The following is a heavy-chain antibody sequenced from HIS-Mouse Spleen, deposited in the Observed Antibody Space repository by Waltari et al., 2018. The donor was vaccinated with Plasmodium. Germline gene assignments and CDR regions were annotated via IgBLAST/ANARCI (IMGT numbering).Heavy chain of an antibody. Sequence: EVQLVESGGGLVQPGGPLRLSCAASGFTFSSYGMHWVRHAPGKGLVWGGRIRKEWSTTRYVDYVKGRCTISRDNAKNTLYLQMNSLRAKDTAVYYCARTIAVVGTGDALDIWGQGTMVTVSS. CDR3: ARTIAVVGTGDALDI. CDR1: GFTFSSYG. CDR2: IRKEWSTT. J-gene: IGHJ3*02. V-gene: IGHV3-74*01. D-gene: IGHD6-13*01.